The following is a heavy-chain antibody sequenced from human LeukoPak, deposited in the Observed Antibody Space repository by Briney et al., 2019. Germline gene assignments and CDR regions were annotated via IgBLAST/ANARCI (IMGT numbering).Heavy chain of an antibody. J-gene: IGHJ3*02. CDR1: GFTFSSYA. D-gene: IGHD1-26*01. Sequence: PGRSLRLSCAASGFTFSSYAMHWVRQAPGKGLEWVAVISYDGSNKYYADSVKCRFTISRDNSKNTLYLQMNSLRAEDTAVYYCARDGDPYSGSPRYHAFDIWGQGTMVTVSS. CDR3: ARDGDPYSGSPRYHAFDI. CDR2: ISYDGSNK. V-gene: IGHV3-30-3*01.